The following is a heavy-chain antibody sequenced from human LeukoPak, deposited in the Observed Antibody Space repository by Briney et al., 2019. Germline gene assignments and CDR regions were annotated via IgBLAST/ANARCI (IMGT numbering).Heavy chain of an antibody. D-gene: IGHD6-13*01. Sequence: GGSLRLSCEAAGFTFSNAWMSWVRQAPGKGLEWVGRIKSKTDGGTTDYAAPVKGRFTISRDDSKNTLYLQMNSLKTEDTAVYYCARYRAAAYFDYWGQGTLVTVSS. CDR2: IKSKTDGGTT. CDR1: GFTFSNAW. V-gene: IGHV3-15*01. J-gene: IGHJ4*02. CDR3: ARYRAAAYFDY.